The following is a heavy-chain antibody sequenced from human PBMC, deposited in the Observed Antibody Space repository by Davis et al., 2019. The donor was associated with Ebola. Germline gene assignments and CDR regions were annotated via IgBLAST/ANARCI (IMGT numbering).Heavy chain of an antibody. CDR3: ARDYGDYGFDY. D-gene: IGHD4-17*01. J-gene: IGHJ4*02. V-gene: IGHV1-69*13. CDR2: IIPSFGTA. Sequence: AASVKVSCKASGYTFTRYAIRWVRQAPGQGLEWMGGIIPSFGTANYAQKFQGRVTITADESTSTAYMELSSLRSEDTAVYYCARDYGDYGFDYWGQGTLVTVSS. CDR1: GYTFTRYA.